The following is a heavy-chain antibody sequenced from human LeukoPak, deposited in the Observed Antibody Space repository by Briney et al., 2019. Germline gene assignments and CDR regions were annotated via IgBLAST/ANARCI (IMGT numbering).Heavy chain of an antibody. CDR1: GGTFSSYA. J-gene: IGHJ3*02. CDR3: ARALYYYDSSGYYIDAFDI. Sequence: SSVKVSCKASGGTFSSYAISWVRQAPGQGLEWMGRIIPIFGTANYAQKFQGRVTITTDESTSTAYMELSSLRSEDTAVYYCARALYYYDSSGYYIDAFDIWGQGTMVTVSS. CDR2: IIPIFGTA. D-gene: IGHD3-22*01. V-gene: IGHV1-69*05.